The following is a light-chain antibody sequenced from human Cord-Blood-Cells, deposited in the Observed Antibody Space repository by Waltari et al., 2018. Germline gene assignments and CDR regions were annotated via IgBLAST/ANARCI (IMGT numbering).Light chain of an antibody. V-gene: IGLV2-23*01. J-gene: IGLJ1*01. CDR3: CSYAGSSTYV. Sequence: QSALTQPASVSGSPGQSITISCTGTSSDVGSYNLVSWYQQHPGKAPKLMIYEGSKRPSGVSNRFSGSRSGNTASLPISGLQAEDEADYYCCSYAGSSTYVFGTETKVTVL. CDR1: SSDVGSYNL. CDR2: EGS.